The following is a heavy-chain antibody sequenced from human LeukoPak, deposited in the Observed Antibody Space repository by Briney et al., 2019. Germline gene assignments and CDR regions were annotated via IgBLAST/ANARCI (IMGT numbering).Heavy chain of an antibody. D-gene: IGHD4-11*01. Sequence: PGGSLRLSCAASGFTVSNAWMSWVRQAPGKGLEWAGRIKRKTDGGTTDYAAPVKGRFTISRDDSKNTLYLQMNSLKTEDTAVYYCTTLDYSNYVGGNYWGQGTLVTVSS. J-gene: IGHJ4*02. CDR3: TTLDYSNYVGGNY. V-gene: IGHV3-15*01. CDR2: IKRKTDGGTT. CDR1: GFTVSNAW.